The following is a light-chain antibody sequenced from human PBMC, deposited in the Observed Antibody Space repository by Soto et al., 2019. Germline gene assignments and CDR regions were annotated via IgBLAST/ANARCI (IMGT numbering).Light chain of an antibody. J-gene: IGLJ1*01. CDR1: SSDVGGYNY. CDR3: SSCTSSGNYV. V-gene: IGLV2-14*03. Sequence: QSVLTQPASVSGSPGQSITISCTGTSSDVGGYNYVSWYQQHPGKAPKLMIYDVSNRPSGVSDRFSGSKSGDTASLTISGLQAEDEADYYCSSCTSSGNYVFGRGTKVTVL. CDR2: DVS.